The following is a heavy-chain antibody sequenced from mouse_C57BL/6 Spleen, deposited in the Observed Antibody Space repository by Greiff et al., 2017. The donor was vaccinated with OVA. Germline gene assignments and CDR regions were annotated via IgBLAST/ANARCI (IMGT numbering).Heavy chain of an antibody. CDR1: GFSFNTYA. CDR3: VRQGYGSSYGYFDV. CDR2: IRSKSNNYAT. J-gene: IGHJ1*03. V-gene: IGHV10-1*01. Sequence: VESGGGLVQPKGSLKLSCAASGFSFNTYAMNWVRQAPGKGLEWVARIRSKSNNYATYYADSVKDRFTISRDDSENMLYLQVNNLKTEDTAMYSCVRQGYGSSYGYFDVWGTGTTVTVSS. D-gene: IGHD1-1*01.